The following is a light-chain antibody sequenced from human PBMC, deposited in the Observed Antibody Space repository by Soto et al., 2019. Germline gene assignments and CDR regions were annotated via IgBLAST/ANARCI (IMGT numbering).Light chain of an antibody. J-gene: IGKJ3*01. CDR1: QSISSY. CDR3: QQRSDWPT. V-gene: IGKV3-11*01. CDR2: DAS. Sequence: EVVLTQSLDTLSLSPGERATLSCWASQSISSYLAWYQQKPGQAPRLLIYDASNRATGIPARFSGSGSGTDFTLTISSIEPEDFAIYYCQQRSDWPTFGPGTKVEIK.